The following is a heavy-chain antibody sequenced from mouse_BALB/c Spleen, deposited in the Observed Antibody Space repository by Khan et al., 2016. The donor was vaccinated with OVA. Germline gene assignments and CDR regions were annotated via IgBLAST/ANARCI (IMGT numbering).Heavy chain of an antibody. CDR3: ARDRIDY. J-gene: IGHJ2*02. CDR1: GYTFTSYW. V-gene: IGHV1-7*01. CDR2: INPTSGYT. Sequence: VQLVESGAELAKPGASVKMSCTASGYTFTSYWMHWIKQRPGQGLEWIGYINPTSGYTDYTQKFKDKAPLTADKSSSTAYMQLSSLTSDDSAVYYGARDRIDYWGQGTSLTVSS.